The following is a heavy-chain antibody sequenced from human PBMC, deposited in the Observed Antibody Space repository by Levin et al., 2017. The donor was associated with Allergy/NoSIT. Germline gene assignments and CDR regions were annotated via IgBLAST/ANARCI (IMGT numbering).Heavy chain of an antibody. Sequence: AASVKVSCKASGYTFSNYAINWVRQAPGQGLEWVGWMSPFSGDTKSAQNLQGRVTMTTDTSTSTAYMELRSLRSDETAVYYCARDTKAYCSSSSCYRSTWFDPWGQGTPVTVSS. D-gene: IGHD2-2*02. J-gene: IGHJ5*02. CDR3: ARDTKAYCSSSSCYRSTWFDP. CDR1: GYTFSNYA. CDR2: MSPFSGDT. V-gene: IGHV1-18*01.